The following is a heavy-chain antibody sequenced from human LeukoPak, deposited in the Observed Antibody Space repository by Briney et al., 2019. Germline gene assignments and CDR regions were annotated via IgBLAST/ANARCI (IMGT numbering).Heavy chain of an antibody. J-gene: IGHJ4*02. CDR1: GFTFSSYD. D-gene: IGHD2-15*01. CDR2: IGTAGDT. Sequence: GGSLRLSCAASGFTFSSYDMHWVRQATGRGLEWVSAIGTAGDTYYPGSVKGRFTISRENAKNSLYLQMNSLRAGDTAVYYCARAPLDCSGGSCSYYFDYWGQGILVTVSS. V-gene: IGHV3-13*01. CDR3: ARAPLDCSGGSCSYYFDY.